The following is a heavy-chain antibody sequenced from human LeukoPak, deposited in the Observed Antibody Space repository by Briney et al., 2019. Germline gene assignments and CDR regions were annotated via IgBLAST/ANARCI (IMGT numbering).Heavy chain of an antibody. CDR1: GFTFSSHA. J-gene: IGHJ6*02. Sequence: PGGSLRLSCAASGFTFSSHAMSWIRQPPGKGLEWIGEINHSGSTNYNPSLKSRVTISVDTSKNQFSLKLSSVTAADTAVYYCARGDGYNTYYYYYYGMDVWGQGTTVTVSS. D-gene: IGHD5-12*01. CDR2: INHSGST. V-gene: IGHV4-34*01. CDR3: ARGDGYNTYYYYYYGMDV.